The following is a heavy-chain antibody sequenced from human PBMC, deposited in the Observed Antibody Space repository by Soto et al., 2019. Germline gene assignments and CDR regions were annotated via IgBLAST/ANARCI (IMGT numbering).Heavy chain of an antibody. Sequence: QVQLVQSGAEVKKPGASVKVSCKASGYTFTSYDINWVRQATGQGLEWMGWMNPNSGNTGYAQKFQGRVTMTRNTSISTVYMELSSLRSEDTAVYYCARGSGGYLHSVWYFDLWGRGTLVTVSS. CDR2: MNPNSGNT. J-gene: IGHJ2*01. D-gene: IGHD5-12*01. CDR3: ARGSGGYLHSVWYFDL. V-gene: IGHV1-8*01. CDR1: GYTFTSYD.